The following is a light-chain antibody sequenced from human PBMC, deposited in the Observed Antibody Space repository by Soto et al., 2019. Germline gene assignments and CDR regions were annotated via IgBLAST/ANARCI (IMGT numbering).Light chain of an antibody. CDR3: SSYTSSNTLEV. CDR2: EVS. J-gene: IGLJ1*01. CDR1: SSDVGGYDY. Sequence: QSALTQPASVSGSPGQSITISCTGTSSDVGGYDYVSWYQLHPGKAPKLMVFEVSNRPSGVSYRFSGSKSGNTASLTISGLQAEDEADYYCSSYTSSNTLEVFGFGTKLTVL. V-gene: IGLV2-14*01.